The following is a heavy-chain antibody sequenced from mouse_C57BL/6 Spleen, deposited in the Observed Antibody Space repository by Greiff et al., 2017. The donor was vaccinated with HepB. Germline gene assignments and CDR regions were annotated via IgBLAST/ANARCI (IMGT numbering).Heavy chain of an antibody. CDR3: ARGHYDYDGAWFAY. D-gene: IGHD2-4*01. CDR2: ISDGGSYT. Sequence: DVKLVESGGGLVKPGGSLKLSCAASGFTFSSYAMSWVRQTPEKRLEWVATISDGGSYTYYPDNVKGRFTISRDNAKNNLYLQMSHLKSEDTAMYYCARGHYDYDGAWFAYWGQGTLVTVSA. J-gene: IGHJ3*01. V-gene: IGHV5-4*03. CDR1: GFTFSSYA.